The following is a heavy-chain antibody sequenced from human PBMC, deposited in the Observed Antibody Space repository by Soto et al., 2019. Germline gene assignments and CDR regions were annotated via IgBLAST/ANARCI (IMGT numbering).Heavy chain of an antibody. CDR2: INAGNGNT. D-gene: IGHD3-3*01. CDR1: GYTFTSYA. CDR3: AREFLEWLSNNWFDP. J-gene: IGHJ5*02. Sequence: VASVKVSCKASGYTFTSYAMHWVRQAPGQRLEWMGWINAGNGNTKYSQKFQGRVTITRDTSASTAYMELSSLRSEDTAVYYCAREFLEWLSNNWFDPWGQGTLVTVSS. V-gene: IGHV1-3*01.